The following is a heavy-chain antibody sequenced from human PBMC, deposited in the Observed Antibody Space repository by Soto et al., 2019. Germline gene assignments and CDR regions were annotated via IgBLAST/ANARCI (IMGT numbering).Heavy chain of an antibody. CDR1: GGSFSGYY. J-gene: IGHJ4*02. V-gene: IGHV4-34*01. CDR2: INHSGST. CDR3: ARVVVVAADFDY. D-gene: IGHD2-15*01. Sequence: SETLSLTCAVYGGSFSGYYWSWIRQPPGKGLEWIGEINHSGSTNYNPSLKSRVTISVDTSKNQFSLKLSSVTAADTAVYYCARVVVVAADFDYWGQGTLVTVSS.